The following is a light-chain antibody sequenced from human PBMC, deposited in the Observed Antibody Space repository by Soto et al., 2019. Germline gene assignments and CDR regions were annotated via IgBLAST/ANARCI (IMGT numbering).Light chain of an antibody. Sequence: EIVLTQSPGTLSLSPGERATLSCRASQSVSSSYLAWYQQKPGQAPRLLIYGASSRATGIPDRFSGSGSGTDFTLTISRLEPEDFAVYYCQQYGSSPPWTFGPGNKVDIK. CDR2: GAS. V-gene: IGKV3-20*01. J-gene: IGKJ3*01. CDR1: QSVSSSY. CDR3: QQYGSSPPWT.